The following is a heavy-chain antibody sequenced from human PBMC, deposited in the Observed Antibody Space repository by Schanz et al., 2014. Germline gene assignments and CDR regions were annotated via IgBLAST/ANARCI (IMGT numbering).Heavy chain of an antibody. Sequence: QVQLVQSGTEVKKPGASVRLSCKASGYNFNRHDISWVRQAPGQGLEWMGRIIPIVDITNYAQKFLGRVTMTTDTSTSTAYMELRSLRSDDTAVYYCAGATYSSSWYGGSEYFQHWGQGTLVTVSS. CDR1: GYNFNRHD. CDR2: IIPIVDIT. V-gene: IGHV1-18*04. CDR3: AGATYSSSWYGGSEYFQH. J-gene: IGHJ1*01. D-gene: IGHD6-13*01.